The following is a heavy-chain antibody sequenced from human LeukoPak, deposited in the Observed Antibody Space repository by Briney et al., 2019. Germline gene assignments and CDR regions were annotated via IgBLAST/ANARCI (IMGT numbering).Heavy chain of an antibody. Sequence: ASVKVSCKASGYTFTSYYMHWVRQAPGQGLEWMGIINPSGGSTSYAQKFQGRVTMTRDTSTSTVYMELSSLRSEDTAVYYCARDLVGAPKNDAFDIWGQGTTVTVSS. CDR3: ARDLVGAPKNDAFDI. CDR2: INPSGGST. CDR1: GYTFTSYY. D-gene: IGHD1-26*01. V-gene: IGHV1-46*01. J-gene: IGHJ3*02.